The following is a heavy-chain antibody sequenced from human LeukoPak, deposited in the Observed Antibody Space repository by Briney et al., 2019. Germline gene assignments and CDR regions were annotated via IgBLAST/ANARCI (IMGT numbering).Heavy chain of an antibody. CDR3: YGANAEH. CDR1: GFTFSSYW. V-gene: IGHV3-74*01. J-gene: IGHJ1*01. CDR2: INTDGSST. D-gene: IGHD4-23*01. Sequence: GGSLRLSCAAAGFTFSSYWMHWVRQAPGKGLVWVSGINTDGSSTSYADSVKGRFTISRDNAKNTLYLQMNSLRAEDTAVYYCYGANAEHWGQGTLVTVSS.